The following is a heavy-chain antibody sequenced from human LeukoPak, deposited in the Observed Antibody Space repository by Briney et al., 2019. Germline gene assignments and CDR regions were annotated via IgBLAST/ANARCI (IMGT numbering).Heavy chain of an antibody. D-gene: IGHD3-10*01. CDR2: INYSGGST. V-gene: IGHV3-23*01. Sequence: GGSLRLSCAASGFIFSINAMNWVRQAPGKGLEWVSTINYSGGSTYYADSVKGRFTISRDNSKNTLFLQMNSLRAEDTAVYYCAKEGDYYGSGSHRDAFDMWGQGTMVAVSS. J-gene: IGHJ3*02. CDR1: GFIFSINA. CDR3: AKEGDYYGSGSHRDAFDM.